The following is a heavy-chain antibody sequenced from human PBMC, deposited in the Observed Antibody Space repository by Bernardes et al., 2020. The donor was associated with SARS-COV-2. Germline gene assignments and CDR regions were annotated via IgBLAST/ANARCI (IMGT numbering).Heavy chain of an antibody. J-gene: IGHJ5*02. CDR3: ARGSGYCTSTTCSPYNWFDP. CDR2: INHSGST. V-gene: IGHV4-34*01. CDR1: GGSFSGYY. Sequence: SETLSLTCAVYGGSFSGYYWSWIRQPPGKGLEWIGEINHSGSTNYNPSLKSRVTISVDTSKNQFSLKLSSVTAADTAVYYCARGSGYCTSTTCSPYNWFDPWGQGTLVTVSA. D-gene: IGHD2-2*03.